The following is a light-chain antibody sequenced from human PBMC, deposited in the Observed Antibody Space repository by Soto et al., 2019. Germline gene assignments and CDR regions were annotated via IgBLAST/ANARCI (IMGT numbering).Light chain of an antibody. J-gene: IGKJ1*01. Sequence: EIVLTQSPGTLSLSPGERATLSCRASQSVSSSYLAWYQQKPGQAPRLLIYGASSRATGIPDRFSGSGSGTDFTLTISRLEPEDFAVYYCQQYGSSPWTFGQWTTADIK. V-gene: IGKV3-20*01. CDR3: QQYGSSPWT. CDR1: QSVSSSY. CDR2: GAS.